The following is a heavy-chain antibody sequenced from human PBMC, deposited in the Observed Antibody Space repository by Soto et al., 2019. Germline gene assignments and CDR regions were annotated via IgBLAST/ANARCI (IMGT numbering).Heavy chain of an antibody. Sequence: QVQLQQWGAGLLKPSKTLSLTCAVYGGSFSDFYWNCIRQPPGKGLEWIGEINHSGSTSYNPSLKSRVTISVDTSKNQISLKLTSVTAADTAVYYCARGPRVVWVVPTAQRDVFDIWGQGTMVTVSS. V-gene: IGHV4-34*01. J-gene: IGHJ3*02. CDR3: ARGPRVVWVVPTAQRDVFDI. CDR1: GGSFSDFY. CDR2: INHSGST. D-gene: IGHD2-2*01.